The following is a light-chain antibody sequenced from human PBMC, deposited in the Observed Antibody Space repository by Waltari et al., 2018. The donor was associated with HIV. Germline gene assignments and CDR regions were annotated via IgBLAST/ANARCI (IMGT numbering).Light chain of an antibody. J-gene: IGKJ1*01. CDR3: QQYNTWPLT. CDR1: RSVGSS. V-gene: IGKV3-15*01. CDR2: GAS. Sequence: EVVLTQSPATLLESPGKTANISCRASRSVGSSLAWYHQKPGRGPRLIIYGASSRASDVPPTFSGSGAGTDFSLSISSLRSDDLGIYYCQQYNTWPLTFGRGTTVEIK.